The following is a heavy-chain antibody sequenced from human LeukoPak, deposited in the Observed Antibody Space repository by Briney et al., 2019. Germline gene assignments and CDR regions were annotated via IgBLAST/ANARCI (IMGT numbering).Heavy chain of an antibody. V-gene: IGHV3-23*01. CDR1: GFTFSSCD. CDR3: AKGQRFYGEYYFDQ. J-gene: IGHJ4*02. D-gene: IGHD4-17*01. Sequence: GGSLRLSCAASGFTFSSCDMNWVRQAPGKGLKWVSGFRGSGDATFYADSVKGRFTISRDNSKNTLYLQMNRLRAEDTAVYYCAKGQRFYGEYYFDQWGQGTLVTVSS. CDR2: FRGSGDAT.